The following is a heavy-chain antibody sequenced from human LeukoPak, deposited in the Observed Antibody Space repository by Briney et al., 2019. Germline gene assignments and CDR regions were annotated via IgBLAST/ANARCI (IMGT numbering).Heavy chain of an antibody. CDR2: IWFDGSNK. CDR3: ARGEDGDYGDYYYYGMDV. Sequence: GGSLRLSCAASGFTFSSYGMHWVRQAPAQGLEWEAVIWFDGSNKYYADSVKGRFTISRDNSKNTLYLQMNSQRAEDTAVYYCARGEDGDYGDYYYYGMDVWGQGTTVTVSS. D-gene: IGHD4-17*01. J-gene: IGHJ6*02. CDR1: GFTFSSYG. V-gene: IGHV3-33*01.